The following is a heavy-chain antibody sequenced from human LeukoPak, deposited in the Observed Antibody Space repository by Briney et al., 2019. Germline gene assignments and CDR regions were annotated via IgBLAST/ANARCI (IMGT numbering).Heavy chain of an antibody. CDR2: ISSSSSYI. CDR3: ARDLASSWCRFDP. J-gene: IGHJ5*02. V-gene: IGHV3-21*01. D-gene: IGHD6-13*01. Sequence: PGGSLRLSCAASGFTFSSYSMNWVRQAPGKGLEWVSSISSSSSYIYYADSVKGRFTISRDNAKNSLYLQMNSLRAEDTAVYYCARDLASSWCRFDPWGQGTLVTVSS. CDR1: GFTFSSYS.